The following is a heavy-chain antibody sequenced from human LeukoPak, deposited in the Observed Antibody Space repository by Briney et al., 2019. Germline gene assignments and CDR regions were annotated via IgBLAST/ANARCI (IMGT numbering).Heavy chain of an antibody. V-gene: IGHV4-59*12. CDR2: IYYSGST. D-gene: IGHD3-22*01. J-gene: IGHJ4*02. CDR1: GGSISSYY. CDR3: ARVPYYDSSGYSTFDFDY. Sequence: SETLSLTCTVSGGSISSYYWSWIRQPPGKGLEWIGYIYYSGSTNYNPSLKSRVTISVDTSKNQFSLKLSSVTAADTAVYYCARVPYYDSSGYSTFDFDYWGQGTLVTVSS.